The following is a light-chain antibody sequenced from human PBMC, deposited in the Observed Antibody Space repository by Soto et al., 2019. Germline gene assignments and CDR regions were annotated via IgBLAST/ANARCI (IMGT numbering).Light chain of an antibody. J-gene: IGLJ3*02. V-gene: IGLV2-23*01. CDR3: CSYAGSSTWV. CDR2: EGS. Sequence: QSVLTQPASVSGSPGQSITISCTGTSSDVGSYNLVSWYQQHPGKAPKHMIYEGSKRPSGVSNRFSGSKSGNTASLTISGLQAEDEADYYCCSYAGSSTWVFGGGTQLTVL. CDR1: SSDVGSYNL.